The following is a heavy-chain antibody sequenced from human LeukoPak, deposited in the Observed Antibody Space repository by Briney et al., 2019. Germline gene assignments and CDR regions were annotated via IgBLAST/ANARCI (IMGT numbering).Heavy chain of an antibody. V-gene: IGHV3-64*04. CDR2: ISSNGGST. CDR3: ARGGTLEYFQH. CDR1: GFTFSRYA. Sequence: GGSLRLSCSASGFTFSRYAMHWVRQAPGKGLEYVSAISSNGGSTYYADSVKGRFTISRDNAKNSLYLQMNSLRAEDTAVYYCARGGTLEYFQHWGQGTLVTVSS. J-gene: IGHJ1*01.